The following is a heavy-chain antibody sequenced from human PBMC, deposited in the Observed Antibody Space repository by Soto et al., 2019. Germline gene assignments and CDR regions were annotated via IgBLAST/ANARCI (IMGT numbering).Heavy chain of an antibody. CDR1: GFSFSSYG. J-gene: IGHJ4*02. Sequence: EVQLLESGGGLVQPGGYLRLSCAASGFSFSSYGMSWVRKAPGKGLEWVSSIGISGGSTYYADSVKGRFTISRDNSKNTLYLQMNSMRAEDTAVYYCAKIDTTYCSGGSCYPGIWGQGTLVTVSS. CDR3: AKIDTTYCSGGSCYPGI. D-gene: IGHD2-15*01. CDR2: IGISGGST. V-gene: IGHV3-23*01.